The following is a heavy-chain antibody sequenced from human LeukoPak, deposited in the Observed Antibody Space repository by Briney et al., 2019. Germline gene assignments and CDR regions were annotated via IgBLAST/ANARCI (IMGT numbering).Heavy chain of an antibody. CDR3: AKTYPAFCGGDCPRYSYFDY. J-gene: IGHJ4*02. CDR1: GFTFSSYG. V-gene: IGHV3-30*18. D-gene: IGHD2-21*02. CDR2: ISYDGSNK. Sequence: GGSLRLSCAASGFTFSSYGMHWVRQAPGKGLEWVAVISYDGSNKYYADSVKGRFTISRDNSKNTLYLQMNSLRAEDTAVYYCAKTYPAFCGGDCPRYSYFDYWGQGTLVTVSP.